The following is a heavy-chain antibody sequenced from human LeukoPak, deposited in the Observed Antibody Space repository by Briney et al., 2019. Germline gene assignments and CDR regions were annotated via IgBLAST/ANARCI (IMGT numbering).Heavy chain of an antibody. V-gene: IGHV1-18*01. D-gene: IGHD1-1*01. CDR2: ISAYNGNT. Sequence: ASVKVSCKASGYTFISYGISWVRQAPGQGLEWMGWISAYNGNTNYAQKLQGRVTMTTDTSTSTAYMELRSLRSDDTAVYYCARDLLERGYFDYWGQGTLVTVSS. J-gene: IGHJ4*02. CDR1: GYTFISYG. CDR3: ARDLLERGYFDY.